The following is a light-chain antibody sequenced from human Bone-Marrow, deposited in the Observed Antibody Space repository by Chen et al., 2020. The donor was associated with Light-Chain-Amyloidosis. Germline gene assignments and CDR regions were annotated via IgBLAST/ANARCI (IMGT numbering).Light chain of an antibody. J-gene: IGLJ3*02. CDR3: SSYTSSSTPSWV. V-gene: IGLV2-14*01. Sequence: QSALTQPASVSGSPGQSITISCTGTSSDVGGYNYVSWYQQHPGKAPKLMIYDVSNRPSGVSNRFSGSKSGNTASLTISGLQAEDEADYYWSSYTSSSTPSWVFGGGTKLTVL. CDR2: DVS. CDR1: SSDVGGYNY.